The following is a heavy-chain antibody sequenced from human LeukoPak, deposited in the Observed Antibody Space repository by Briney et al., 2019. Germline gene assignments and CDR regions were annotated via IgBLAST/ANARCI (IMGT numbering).Heavy chain of an antibody. Sequence: SETLSLTCTVSGGSIINYYWSWIRQPPGKGLEWIGYIFYSGSTNYNPSLKSRVTISVDTSKNQFSLKLSSVTAADTAVYFCARGWSFFDYWGQGILVTVSS. CDR1: GGSIINYY. V-gene: IGHV4-59*08. CDR2: IFYSGST. D-gene: IGHD1-26*01. CDR3: ARGWSFFDY. J-gene: IGHJ4*02.